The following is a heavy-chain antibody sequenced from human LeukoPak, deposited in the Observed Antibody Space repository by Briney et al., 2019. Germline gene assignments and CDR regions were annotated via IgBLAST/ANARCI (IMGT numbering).Heavy chain of an antibody. CDR3: AKDMSGGVDY. D-gene: IGHD3-10*02. V-gene: IGHV3-43*02. J-gene: IGHJ4*02. Sequence: WGSLRLSCAASGFTFGDYAMHWVRQAPGKGLEWVCVISGDGDTTKYADSVKGRFTISRDNSKKSLYLQMNSLRTEDTALYYCAKDMSGGVDYWGQGTLVSVPS. CDR2: ISGDGDTT. CDR1: GFTFGDYA.